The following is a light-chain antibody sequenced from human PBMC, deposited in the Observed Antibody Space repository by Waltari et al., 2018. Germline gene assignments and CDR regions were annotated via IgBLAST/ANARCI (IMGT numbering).Light chain of an antibody. V-gene: IGLV2-14*03. J-gene: IGLJ2*01. CDR2: DVS. CDR3: MSYTTSTTVI. Sequence: QSALTQPASVSGSPGQSITISCTGTSSDIGAYYYVSWYQQCPGKAPELIIYDVSCRPAGVSSRFSVSKSVTTASLTISGLQFEDEADYYCMSYTTSTTVIFGGGTKLTVL. CDR1: SSDIGAYYY.